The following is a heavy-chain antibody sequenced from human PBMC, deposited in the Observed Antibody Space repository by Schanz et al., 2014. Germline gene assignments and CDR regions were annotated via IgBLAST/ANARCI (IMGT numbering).Heavy chain of an antibody. CDR2: ISGRSSHI. D-gene: IGHD3-3*01. Sequence: EVLLVESGGGLVKPGGSLRLSCEASGFTFITYTMNWVRQAPGKGLEWVSSISGRSSHIYYADSVKGRFSISRDNAKNTLYLQLKSLRDEDTAVYYGARGIDGADVRSGSPPKGGANDYWGQGTLVTVSS. CDR3: ARGIDGADVRSGSPPKGGANDY. V-gene: IGHV3-21*02. CDR1: GFTFITYT. J-gene: IGHJ4*02.